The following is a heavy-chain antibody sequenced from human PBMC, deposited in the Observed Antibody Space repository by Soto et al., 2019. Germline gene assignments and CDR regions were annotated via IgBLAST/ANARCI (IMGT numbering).Heavy chain of an antibody. CDR1: GYTFTSYG. D-gene: IGHD3-3*01. CDR2: ISAYNGET. CDR3: ATERDDFWSGLIDY. Sequence: ASVKVSCKASGYTFTSYGVSWVRQAPGQGLEWMGWISAYNGETIYAQKFQGRVTMTEDTSTDTAYMELSSLRSEDTAVYYCATERDDFWSGLIDYWGQGTLVTVSS. V-gene: IGHV1-18*01. J-gene: IGHJ4*02.